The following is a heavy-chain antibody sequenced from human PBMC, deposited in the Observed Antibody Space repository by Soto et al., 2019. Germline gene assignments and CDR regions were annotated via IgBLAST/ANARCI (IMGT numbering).Heavy chain of an antibody. CDR2: IIPIFGTA. D-gene: IGHD2-2*01. Sequence: ASVKVSCKASGGTFSSYAISWVRQAPGQGLEWMGGIIPIFGTANYAQKFQGRVTITADESTSTAYMELSSLRSEDTAVYYCARGCSSTSCYPTNYYYHGMGVWGQGTTVTVSS. V-gene: IGHV1-69*13. CDR3: ARGCSSTSCYPTNYYYHGMGV. CDR1: GGTFSSYA. J-gene: IGHJ6*02.